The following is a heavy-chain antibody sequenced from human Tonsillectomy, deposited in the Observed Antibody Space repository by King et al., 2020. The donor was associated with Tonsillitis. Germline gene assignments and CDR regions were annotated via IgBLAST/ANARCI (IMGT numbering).Heavy chain of an antibody. V-gene: IGHV3-30*01. D-gene: IGHD5-18*01. Sequence: VQLVESGGGVVQPGRSLRLSCAASRFTFSSYAMHWVRQAPGKGLEWVAVISYDGNNKYYADSVKGRFTISRDNSKNTLYLPMNSLRAEVTAVYYCARGGYSYGIDYWGQGTLVTVSS. CDR3: ARGGYSYGIDY. CDR2: ISYDGNNK. CDR1: RFTFSSYA. J-gene: IGHJ4*02.